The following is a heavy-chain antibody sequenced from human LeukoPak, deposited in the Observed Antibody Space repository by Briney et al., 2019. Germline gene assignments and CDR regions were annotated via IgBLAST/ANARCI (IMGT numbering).Heavy chain of an antibody. D-gene: IGHD1-20*01. Sequence: SETLSLTCTVSGASIRHYYWSWIRQPPGKGLEWIGNLYHSGSPNYNPSLKSRVTISIDTAKNQFSLRLRSVTAADTAVYYCATLTGTTYPYYFDFWGQATLVTVSP. CDR1: GASIRHYY. J-gene: IGHJ4*02. CDR3: ATLTGTTYPYYFDF. V-gene: IGHV4-59*01. CDR2: LYHSGSP.